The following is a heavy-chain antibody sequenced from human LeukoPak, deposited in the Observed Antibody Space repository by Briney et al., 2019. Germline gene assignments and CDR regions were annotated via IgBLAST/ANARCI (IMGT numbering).Heavy chain of an antibody. D-gene: IGHD1-26*01. CDR3: ARGGGHSGSRKANGFDP. CDR1: GGSFSGYY. CDR2: INHSGST. J-gene: IGHJ5*02. Sequence: PSETLSLTCAVYGGSFSGYYWSWIRQPPGKGLEWVGEINHSGSTKYNPSPKRRVTISVDTSKNQFSLKLSSVTAADTAVYYCARGGGHSGSRKANGFDPWGQGTLVTVSS. V-gene: IGHV4-34*01.